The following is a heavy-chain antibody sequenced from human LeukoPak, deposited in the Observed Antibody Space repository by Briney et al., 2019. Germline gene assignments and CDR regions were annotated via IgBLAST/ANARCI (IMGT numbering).Heavy chain of an antibody. D-gene: IGHD6-13*01. CDR2: IRYDGSNK. J-gene: IGHJ4*02. CDR3: ASGIAAAGPFDY. CDR1: GFTFNNYA. V-gene: IGHV3-30*02. Sequence: GGSLRLSCAASGFTFNNYAMSWVRQAPGKGLEWVAFIRYDGSNKYYADSVKGRFTISRDNSKNTLYLQMNSLRAEDTAVYYCASGIAAAGPFDYWGQGTLVTVSS.